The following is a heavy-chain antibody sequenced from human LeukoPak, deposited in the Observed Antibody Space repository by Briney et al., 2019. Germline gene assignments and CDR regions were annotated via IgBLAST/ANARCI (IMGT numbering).Heavy chain of an antibody. Sequence: SETLSLTCSVSGGSISSTNWWSWVRQPPGKGLEWIGETSHRGSTNYNPSLKSRVTISVDKSKNQFSLKLSSVTAADTAVYYCARNAAHEYYFDYWGQGTLVTVSS. CDR1: GGSISSTNW. J-gene: IGHJ4*02. V-gene: IGHV4-4*02. CDR2: TSHRGST. CDR3: ARNAAHEYYFDY. D-gene: IGHD2-15*01.